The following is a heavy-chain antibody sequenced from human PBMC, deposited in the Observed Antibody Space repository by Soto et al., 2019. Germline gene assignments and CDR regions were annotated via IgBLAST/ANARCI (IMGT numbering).Heavy chain of an antibody. CDR2: IYYSGST. CDR1: GGSISSGGYY. D-gene: IGHD3-22*01. Sequence: PSETLSLTCTVSGGSISSGGYYWSWIRQHPGKGLEWIGYIYYSGSTYYNPSLKSRVTISVDTSKNQFSLKLSSVTAADTAVYYCARGRGYYDSSGYFPETCFDYWGQGTLVTVSS. CDR3: ARGRGYYDSSGYFPETCFDY. J-gene: IGHJ4*02. V-gene: IGHV4-31*03.